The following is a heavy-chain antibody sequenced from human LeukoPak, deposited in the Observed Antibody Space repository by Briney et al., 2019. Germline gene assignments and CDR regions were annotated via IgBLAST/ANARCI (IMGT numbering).Heavy chain of an antibody. Sequence: GASVTVSCKASGYTFTCYYIHWLRQAPGQGLEWMGFINPNSGGTNYAQKFQGRVTMTRDTSISTAYMELSSLTSDDTAVYYCARDLEGYHYGSGNYPQWGPGTLITVSS. D-gene: IGHD3-10*01. J-gene: IGHJ4*02. CDR3: ARDLEGYHYGSGNYPQ. V-gene: IGHV1-2*02. CDR2: INPNSGGT. CDR1: GYTFTCYY.